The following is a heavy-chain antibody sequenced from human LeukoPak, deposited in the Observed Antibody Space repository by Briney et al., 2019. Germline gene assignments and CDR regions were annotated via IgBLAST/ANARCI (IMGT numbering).Heavy chain of an antibody. V-gene: IGHV3-23*01. CDR3: AKSITMIVVVKGYFDY. D-gene: IGHD3-22*01. CDR1: GFTFSSYA. Sequence: GGSLRLSCAASGFTFSSYAMSWDRQAPGKGLEWVSAISGSGGSTCYADSVKGRFTISRDNSKNTLYLQMNSLRAEDTAVYYCAKSITMIVVVKGYFDYWGQGTLVTVSS. J-gene: IGHJ4*02. CDR2: ISGSGGST.